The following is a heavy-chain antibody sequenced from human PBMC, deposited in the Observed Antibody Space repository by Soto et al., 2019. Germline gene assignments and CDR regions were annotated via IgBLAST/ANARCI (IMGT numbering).Heavy chain of an antibody. V-gene: IGHV3-11*06. CDR3: ARLRASSWYMGGYLDY. D-gene: IGHD6-13*01. CDR1: GFTFSDYY. J-gene: IGHJ4*02. CDR2: IVIGSDYT. Sequence: QVQLVESGGGLVKPGGSLRLSCAASGFTFSDYYMSWIRQAPGKGLEWVAYIVIGSDYTNYAESVKGRFTISRDNAKNSLYLEMTSLRAEDTAIYYCARLRASSWYMGGYLDYWGLGTPVTVSS.